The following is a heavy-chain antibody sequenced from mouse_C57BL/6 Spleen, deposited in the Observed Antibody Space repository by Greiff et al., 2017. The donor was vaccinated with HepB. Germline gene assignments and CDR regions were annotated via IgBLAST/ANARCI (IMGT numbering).Heavy chain of an antibody. J-gene: IGHJ4*01. Sequence: VKLMESGPGLVQPSQSLSITCTVSGFSLTSYGVHWVRQSPGKGLEWLGVIWSGGSTDYNAAFISRLSISKDNSKSQVFFKMSSLQADDTAIYYCARCDKYYAMDYWGQGTSVTVSS. V-gene: IGHV2-2*01. CDR2: IWSGGST. CDR3: ARCDKYYAMDY. CDR1: GFSLTSYG.